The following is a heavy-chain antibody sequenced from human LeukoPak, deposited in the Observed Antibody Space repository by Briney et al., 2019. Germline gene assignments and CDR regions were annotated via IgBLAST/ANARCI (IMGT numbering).Heavy chain of an antibody. CDR1: GFIVSSNY. V-gene: IGHV3-53*04. CDR3: AREPNCGGDCYFYDS. J-gene: IGHJ4*02. CDR2: IYTGGNT. D-gene: IGHD2-21*02. Sequence: PGGSLRLSCAVSGFIVSSNYMSWVRQAPGKGLEWVSVIYTGGNTHYADSVKGRFTISRQNSKNTLYLQMNGLRTEDTAVYYCAREPNCGGDCYFYDSWGQGTLVTVS.